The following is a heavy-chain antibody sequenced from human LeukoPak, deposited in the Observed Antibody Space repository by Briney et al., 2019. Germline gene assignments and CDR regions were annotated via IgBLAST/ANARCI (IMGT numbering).Heavy chain of an antibody. Sequence: PGGSLRLSCAASGFTVSSNYMSWVRQAPGKGLEWVSVIYSGGSTFYADSVRGRFSISRDNSKNTLYLQMNSLRAEDTAVHYCAKERWGELQPCGPGTPVTDPS. V-gene: IGHV3-53*01. J-gene: IGHJ1*01. CDR2: IYSGGST. CDR3: AKERWGELQP. CDR1: GFTVSSNY. D-gene: IGHD4-23*01.